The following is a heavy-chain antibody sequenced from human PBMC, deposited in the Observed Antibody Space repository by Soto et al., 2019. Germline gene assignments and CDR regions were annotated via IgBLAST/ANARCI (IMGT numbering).Heavy chain of an antibody. CDR3: ARDWGTPGRGSAVGYYYHYGMDV. Sequence: EVQLVESGGGLVQPGGSLILSCLASEFTFNTYWMNWVRQAPGRGLEWVANIKDDGSEKNYVDSVKGRFTISRDNAKNSLYLQMNSLRGEDTAVYFCARDWGTPGRGSAVGYYYHYGMDVWGQGTTVTVSS. CDR2: IKDDGSEK. D-gene: IGHD6-19*01. J-gene: IGHJ6*02. CDR1: EFTFNTYW. V-gene: IGHV3-7*05.